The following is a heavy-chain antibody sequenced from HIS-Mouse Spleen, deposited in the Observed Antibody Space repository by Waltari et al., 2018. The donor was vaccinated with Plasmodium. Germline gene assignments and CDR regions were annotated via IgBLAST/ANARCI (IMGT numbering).Heavy chain of an antibody. CDR1: GFTFSSYG. CDR2: ISYDGSNK. CDR3: AKDRRSSSWYVDY. Sequence: QVQLVESGGGVVKPGRSLRLSCAASGFTFSSYGMHWVRQATGKGLEWVAVISYDGSNKYYADSVKGRFTISRDNSKNTLYLQMNSLRAEDTAVYYCAKDRRSSSWYVDYWGQGTLVTVSS. V-gene: IGHV3-30*18. J-gene: IGHJ4*02. D-gene: IGHD6-13*01.